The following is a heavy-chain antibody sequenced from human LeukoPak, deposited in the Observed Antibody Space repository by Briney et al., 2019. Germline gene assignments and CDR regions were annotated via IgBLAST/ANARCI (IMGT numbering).Heavy chain of an antibody. CDR2: IDYSGDT. D-gene: IGHD3-9*01. CDR3: ARHPPGFRYFDP. J-gene: IGHJ5*02. Sequence: SETLSLTCTVSGGSISGYYWSWIRQPPGKALEWIAYIDYSGDTNSNPSLKSRVTTSVDRSKNQFSLRLNSVTAADTAFYYCARHPPGFRYFDPWGQGTLVTVSS. V-gene: IGHV4-59*08. CDR1: GGSISGYY.